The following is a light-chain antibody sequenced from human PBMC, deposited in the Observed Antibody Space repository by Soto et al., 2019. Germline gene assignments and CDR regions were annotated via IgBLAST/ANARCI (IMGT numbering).Light chain of an antibody. CDR1: QSISSY. CDR2: AAS. Sequence: DIQMTQSPSSLSASVGYGVTITCRASQSISSYVNWYQQKPGKAPKLLSDAASSLQSGVPSRLSGSGSGTDFTLTSSSLQPEDFATYYCQQSYSTPRTFGQGTKVDIK. V-gene: IGKV1-39*01. CDR3: QQSYSTPRT. J-gene: IGKJ1*01.